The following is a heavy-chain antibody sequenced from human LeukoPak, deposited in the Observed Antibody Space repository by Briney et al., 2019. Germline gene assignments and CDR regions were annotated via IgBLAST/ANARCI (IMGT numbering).Heavy chain of an antibody. Sequence: SETLSLTCAVSGGSISSSNWWSWVRQPPGKGLEWIGEIYHSGSTNYNPSLKSRVTISVDTSKNQFSLKLSSVTAADTAVYYCARHERSWPFNWGQGTLVTVSS. CDR2: IYHSGST. D-gene: IGHD6-13*01. CDR3: ARHERSWPFN. J-gene: IGHJ4*02. CDR1: GGSISSSNW. V-gene: IGHV4-4*02.